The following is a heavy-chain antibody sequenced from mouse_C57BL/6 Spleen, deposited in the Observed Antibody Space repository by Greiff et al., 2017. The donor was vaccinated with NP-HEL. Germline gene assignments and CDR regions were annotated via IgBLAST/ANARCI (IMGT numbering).Heavy chain of an antibody. J-gene: IGHJ1*03. D-gene: IGHD1-1*01. CDR3: ARRPGSSPRWYFDV. CDR1: GYTFTDYN. CDR2: INPNNGGT. V-gene: IGHV1-18*01. Sequence: VQLKQSGPELVKPGASVKIPCKASGYTFTDYNMDWVKQSHGKSLEWIGDINPNNGGTIYNQKFKGKATLTVDKSSSTAYMELRSLTSEDTAVYYCARRPGSSPRWYFDVWGTRTTVTVSS.